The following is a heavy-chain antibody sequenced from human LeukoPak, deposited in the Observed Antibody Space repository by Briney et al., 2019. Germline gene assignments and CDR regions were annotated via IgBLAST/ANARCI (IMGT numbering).Heavy chain of an antibody. Sequence: GGSLRRSSSASGSTCSSYAMSWLRQGPGQGLEWVSAISASGSSTYYADSVKVRFTISRDNAKNSLYLQMNSLRAEDTAVCYCAREGSTMVRGVMRYYYYMDVWGKGTTVTVSS. CDR3: AREGSTMVRGVMRYYYYMDV. CDR2: ISASGSST. D-gene: IGHD3-10*01. J-gene: IGHJ6*03. CDR1: GSTCSSYA. V-gene: IGHV3-23*01.